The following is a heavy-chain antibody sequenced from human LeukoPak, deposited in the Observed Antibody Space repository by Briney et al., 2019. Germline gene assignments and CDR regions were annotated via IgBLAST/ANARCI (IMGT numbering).Heavy chain of an antibody. J-gene: IGHJ6*02. D-gene: IGHD3-3*01. V-gene: IGHV4-34*01. CDR3: ARDQAGGRFLEWSYGMDV. CDR1: GGSFSGYY. Sequence: PSETLSLTCAVYGGSFSGYYWSWIRQPPGKGLEWIGEINHSGSTNYNPSLKSRVTISVDRSKNQFSLKLSSVTAADTAVYYCARDQAGGRFLEWSYGMDVWGQGTTVTVSS. CDR2: INHSGST.